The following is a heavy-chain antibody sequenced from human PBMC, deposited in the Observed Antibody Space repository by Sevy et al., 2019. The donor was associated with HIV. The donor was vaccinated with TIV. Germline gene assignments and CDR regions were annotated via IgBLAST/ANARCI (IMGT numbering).Heavy chain of an antibody. CDR3: ARWGYCSGGSCCSSYYYYGMDV. Sequence: GGSLRLSCAASGFTVSSNYMSWVRQAPGKGLEWVSVIYSGGSTYYADSVKGRFTISRDNSKNTLYLQMNSLRAEDTAVYYCARWGYCSGGSCCSSYYYYGMDVWGQGTTVTVSS. D-gene: IGHD2-15*01. CDR1: GFTVSSNY. J-gene: IGHJ6*02. V-gene: IGHV3-53*01. CDR2: IYSGGST.